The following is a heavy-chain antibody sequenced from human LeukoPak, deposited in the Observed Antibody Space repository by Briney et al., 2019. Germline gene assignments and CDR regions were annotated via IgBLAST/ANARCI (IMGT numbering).Heavy chain of an antibody. CDR3: AKDGLYYDGSEHVYYFDS. Sequence: GGSLRLSCAASGFTFSRSAMAWVRQGPGTGLEFVASIIYSGGATYYADSVKGRFTISRDNSKNTLYLQMNSLRAEDTALYYCAKDGLYYDGSEHVYYFDSWGQGTLVTVSS. D-gene: IGHD3-22*01. CDR1: GFTFSRSA. J-gene: IGHJ4*02. CDR2: IIYSGGAT. V-gene: IGHV3-23*01.